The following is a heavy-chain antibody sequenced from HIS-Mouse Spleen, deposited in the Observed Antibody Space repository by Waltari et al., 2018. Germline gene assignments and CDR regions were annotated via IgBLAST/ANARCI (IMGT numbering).Heavy chain of an antibody. Sequence: QLQLQESGPGLVKPSETLSLTCTVSGGSLSTSRSYWGWSRQPPGKGLEWIGSIYYSGSTYYNPSLKSRVTISVDTSKNQFSLKLSSVTAADTAVYYCAREIPYSSSWYDWYFDLWGRGTLVTVSS. V-gene: IGHV4-39*07. CDR2: IYYSGST. J-gene: IGHJ2*01. D-gene: IGHD6-13*01. CDR3: AREIPYSSSWYDWYFDL. CDR1: GGSLSTSRSY.